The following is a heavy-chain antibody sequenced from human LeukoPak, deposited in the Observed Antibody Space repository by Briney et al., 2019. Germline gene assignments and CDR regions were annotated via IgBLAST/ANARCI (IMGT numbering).Heavy chain of an antibody. CDR1: GGSISSYY. J-gene: IGHJ4*02. CDR2: IYYSGST. CDR3: ARGYDILTGYPFDY. D-gene: IGHD3-9*01. Sequence: SETLSLTCTVSGGSISSYYWSWIRQPPGKGLEWIGYIYYSGSTNYNPSLKSRVTISVDTSKNQFSLKLSSVTAADTAVYYCARGYDILTGYPFDYWGQGTLVTVSS. V-gene: IGHV4-59*01.